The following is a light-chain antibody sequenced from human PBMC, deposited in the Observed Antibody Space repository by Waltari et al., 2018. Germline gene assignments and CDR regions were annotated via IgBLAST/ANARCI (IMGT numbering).Light chain of an antibody. CDR2: GAS. Sequence: GRASQSGNRFVAGYQQKPGQAPRLLIYGASTRATGIPARFSGSGSGTEFTLTISSLQSEDFAVYYCQQYNDWPPLTFGGGTKLEIK. CDR1: QSGNRF. J-gene: IGKJ4*01. CDR3: QQYNDWPPLT. V-gene: IGKV3-15*01.